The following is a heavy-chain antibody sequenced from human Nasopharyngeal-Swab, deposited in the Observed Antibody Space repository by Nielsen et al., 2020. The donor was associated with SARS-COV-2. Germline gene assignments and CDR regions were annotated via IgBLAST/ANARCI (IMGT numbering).Heavy chain of an antibody. J-gene: IGHJ3*02. CDR1: GYTLTVLP. CDR2: VVPEDGEP. V-gene: IGHV1-24*01. D-gene: IGHD3-3*01. CDR3: ASEGSGVFGVVIYAFDI. Sequence: ASVKVSCKVSGYTLTVLPIHWVRQAPGKGLEWMGTVVPEDGEPIYAQNFQGRVTMTEDTSTYTAYLELSSLRSEDPAVYYCASEGSGVFGVVIYAFDIWGPGTLVTVSS.